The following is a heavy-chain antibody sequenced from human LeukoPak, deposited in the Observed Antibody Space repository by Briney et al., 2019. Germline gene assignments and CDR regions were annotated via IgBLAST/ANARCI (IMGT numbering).Heavy chain of an antibody. D-gene: IGHD4-17*01. Sequence: PSKTLSLTCTVSGGSISSYYWSWIRQPPGKGLEWIGYIYYSGSTNYNPSLKSRVTISVDTSKNQFSLKLSSVTAADTAVYYCASDGDFGAFDIWGQGTMVTVSS. CDR3: ASDGDFGAFDI. V-gene: IGHV4-59*01. J-gene: IGHJ3*02. CDR1: GGSISSYY. CDR2: IYYSGST.